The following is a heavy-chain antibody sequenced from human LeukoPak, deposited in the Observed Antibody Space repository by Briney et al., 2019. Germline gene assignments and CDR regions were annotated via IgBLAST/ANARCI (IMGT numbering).Heavy chain of an antibody. CDR2: ISSSGSTI. V-gene: IGHV3-11*04. D-gene: IGHD4-23*01. CDR1: GFTFSDYY. CDR3: ARYDYGGKFPLFFDY. J-gene: IGHJ4*02. Sequence: GGSLRLSCAASGFTFSDYYMSWIRQAPGRGLEWVSYISSSGSTIYYADSVKGRFTISRDNAKNSLYLQMNSLRAEDTAVYYCARYDYGGKFPLFFDYWGQGTLVTVSS.